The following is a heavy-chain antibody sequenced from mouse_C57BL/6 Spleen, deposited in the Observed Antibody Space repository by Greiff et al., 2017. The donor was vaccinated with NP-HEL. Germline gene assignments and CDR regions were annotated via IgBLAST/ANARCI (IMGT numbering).Heavy chain of an antibody. CDR1: GFTFSDYG. V-gene: IGHV5-17*01. CDR3: AKGSSSGFYYAMDY. D-gene: IGHD1-1*01. J-gene: IGHJ4*01. Sequence: EVKLVESGGGLVKPGGSLKLSCAASGFTFSDYGMHWVRQAPEKGLEWVAYISSGSSTIYYADTVKGRFTISRDNAKNTLFLQMTSLRSEDTAMYYCAKGSSSGFYYAMDYWGQGTSVTVSS. CDR2: ISSGSSTI.